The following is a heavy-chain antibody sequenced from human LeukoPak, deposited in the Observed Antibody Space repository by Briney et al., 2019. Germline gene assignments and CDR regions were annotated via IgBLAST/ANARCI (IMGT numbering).Heavy chain of an antibody. V-gene: IGHV4-39*02. J-gene: IGHJ4*02. D-gene: IGHD1-26*01. CDR1: GGSISSSSYY. Sequence: SETLSLTCTVSGGSISSSSYYWGWIRQPPGKGLEWIGSIYYSGSTYYNPSLKSRVTISVDTSKNQFSLKLSSVTAADTAVYYCARDSEGGSFTIFDYWGQGTLVTVPS. CDR2: IYYSGST. CDR3: ARDSEGGSFTIFDY.